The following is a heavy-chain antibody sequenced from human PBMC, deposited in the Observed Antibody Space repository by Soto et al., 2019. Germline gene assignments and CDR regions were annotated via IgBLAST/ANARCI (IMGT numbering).Heavy chain of an antibody. V-gene: IGHV4-31*03. CDR1: GDAIYIGGYY. D-gene: IGHD2-2*01. CDR2: IYHTGKT. Sequence: ASETLSLTCTVSGDAIYIGGYYWTWIRQHPGKGLEWIGYIYHTGKTYYNPSLESRVTMSVDTSKNQFSLKLASVTAADTAVYYCARDGSSTAKWIDPWGQGTLVTVSS. CDR3: ARDGSSTAKWIDP. J-gene: IGHJ5*02.